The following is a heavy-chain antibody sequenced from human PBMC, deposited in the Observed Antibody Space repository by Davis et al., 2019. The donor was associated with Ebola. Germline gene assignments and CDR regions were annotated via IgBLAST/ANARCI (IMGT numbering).Heavy chain of an antibody. D-gene: IGHD6-19*01. CDR1: GGSISSGDYY. J-gene: IGHJ6*02. CDR2: INHSGST. CDR3: ARGAKQWLATMDV. V-gene: IGHV4-39*06. Sequence: SETLSLTCTVSGGSISSGDYYWSWIRQPPGKGLEWIGEINHSGSTNYNPSLKSRVTISVDTSKNQFPLKLSSVTAADTAVYYCARGAKQWLATMDVWGQGTTVTVSS.